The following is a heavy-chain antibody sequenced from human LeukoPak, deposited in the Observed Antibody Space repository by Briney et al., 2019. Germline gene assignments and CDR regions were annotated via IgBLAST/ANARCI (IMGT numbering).Heavy chain of an antibody. V-gene: IGHV3-30*18. CDR2: ISYDGSNK. J-gene: IGHJ3*02. CDR3: ANTLKEWLVLDAFDI. CDR1: GFTFSSYG. D-gene: IGHD6-19*01. Sequence: GRSLRLSCAASGFTFSSYGMHWVRQAPGKGLEWVAVISYDGSNKYYADSGKGRFTISRDNSKNTLYLQMNSLRAEDTAVYYCANTLKEWLVLDAFDIWGQGTMVTVSS.